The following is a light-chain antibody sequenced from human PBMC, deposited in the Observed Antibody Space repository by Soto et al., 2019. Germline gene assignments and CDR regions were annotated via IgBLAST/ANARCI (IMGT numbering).Light chain of an antibody. CDR1: QSLLYSSNNKNY. J-gene: IGKJ1*01. Sequence: DIAMTQSPDSLAVSLGERATINCKSSQSLLYSSNNKNYLTWYQQKPGQPPKLLIYWASTRESGVPDRFSGSGSGTDFTLTISSLQAEDVAVYYCQQYYSTPWTFGQGTKVEIK. CDR2: WAS. V-gene: IGKV4-1*01. CDR3: QQYYSTPWT.